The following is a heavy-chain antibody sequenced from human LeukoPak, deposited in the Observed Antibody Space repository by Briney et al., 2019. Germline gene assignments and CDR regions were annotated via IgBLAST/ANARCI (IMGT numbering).Heavy chain of an antibody. CDR1: GYTFTGYY. D-gene: IGHD1-20*01. V-gene: IGHV1-2*04. Sequence: ASVKVSCKASGYTFTGYYMHWVRQAPGQGLEWMGWINPNSGGTNYAQKFQGWVTMTMDTSISTAYMDLNRLTSDDTAVYYCSRGLINGHDFDYWGQGTVVTVSS. J-gene: IGHJ4*02. CDR2: INPNSGGT. CDR3: SRGLINGHDFDY.